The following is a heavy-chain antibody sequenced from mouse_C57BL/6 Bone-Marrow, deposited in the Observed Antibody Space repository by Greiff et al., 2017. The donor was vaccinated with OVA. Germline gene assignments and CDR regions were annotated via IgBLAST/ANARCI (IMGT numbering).Heavy chain of an antibody. D-gene: IGHD1-1*01. CDR3: ARGVLRYYYAMDY. J-gene: IGHJ4*01. CDR1: GYTFTSYW. V-gene: IGHV1-50*01. CDR2: IDPSDSYT. Sequence: VQLQQPGAELVKPGASVKLSCKASGYTFTSYWMQWVKQRPGQGLEWIGEIDPSDSYTNYNQKFKGKATLTVDTSSSTAHMQLSSLTSEDSAVYYCARGVLRYYYAMDYWGQGTSVTVSS.